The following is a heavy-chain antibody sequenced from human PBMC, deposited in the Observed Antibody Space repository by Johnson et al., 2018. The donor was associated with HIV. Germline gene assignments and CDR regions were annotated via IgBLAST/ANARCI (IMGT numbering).Heavy chain of an antibody. Sequence: QVQLVESGGDVVQPGTSLRLSCEASGLILSGYGMHWVRQAPGKGLEWVSVIYSGGSTYYADSVQSRFTISRDNSKNTLYLQMNSLRAEDTAVYYCARVTLIVVVIHAFDIWGQGTMVTVSS. CDR3: ARVTLIVVVIHAFDI. D-gene: IGHD3-22*01. J-gene: IGHJ3*02. V-gene: IGHV3-NL1*01. CDR2: IYSGGST. CDR1: GLILSGYG.